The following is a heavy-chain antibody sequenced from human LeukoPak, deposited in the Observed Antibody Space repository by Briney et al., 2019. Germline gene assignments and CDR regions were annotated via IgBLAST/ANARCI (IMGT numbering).Heavy chain of an antibody. CDR1: GFTFSQYA. Sequence: PGGSLRLSCEASGFTFSQYAMSWVRQAPGKGLEWVSAIGGRGISTYYTASVKGRFTISRDNPKNTLHLQMNSLRAVDTAVYYCAKDLQGYDILTGLEVFDSWGQGTLVTVSS. CDR3: AKDLQGYDILTGLEVFDS. V-gene: IGHV3-23*01. J-gene: IGHJ4*02. D-gene: IGHD3-9*01. CDR2: IGGRGIST.